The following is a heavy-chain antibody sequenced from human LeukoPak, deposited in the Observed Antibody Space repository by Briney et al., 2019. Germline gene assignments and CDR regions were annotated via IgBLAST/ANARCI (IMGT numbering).Heavy chain of an antibody. Sequence: GGSLRLSCAASGFTLSSYSMNWVRQAPGKGLEWVSSISSSSSYIFYADSVKGRFTVSRDNSKDTLFLQMNSLRAEDTAVYYCAKRLRTGYNYGYPDYWGQGTLVTVSS. CDR2: ISSSSSYI. D-gene: IGHD5-18*01. J-gene: IGHJ4*02. CDR1: GFTLSSYS. V-gene: IGHV3-21*04. CDR3: AKRLRTGYNYGYPDY.